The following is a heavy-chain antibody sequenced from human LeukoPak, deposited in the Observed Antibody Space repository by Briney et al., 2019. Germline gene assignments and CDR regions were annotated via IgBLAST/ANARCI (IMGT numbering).Heavy chain of an antibody. CDR3: ARDPSFYSGYFNYLDY. Sequence: SETLSLTCTVSGGSVSSGSYYWSWIRQPPGKGLEWIGYIYYSGSTNYNPSLKSRVTISVDTSKNQFSLKLSSVTAADTAVYYCARDPSFYSGYFNYLDYWGQGTLVTVSS. V-gene: IGHV4-61*01. CDR1: GGSVSSGSYY. D-gene: IGHD5-12*01. CDR2: IYYSGST. J-gene: IGHJ4*02.